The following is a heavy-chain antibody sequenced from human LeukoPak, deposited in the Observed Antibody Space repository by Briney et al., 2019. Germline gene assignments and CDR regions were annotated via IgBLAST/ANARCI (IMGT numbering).Heavy chain of an antibody. V-gene: IGHV1-2*02. Sequence: ASVKVSCKASGYTFTSYDINWVRQATGQGLEWMGWINPDSGGTKYAQKFQGRVTMTRDTSISTAYMELSSLRSDDTAVYYCARDLPRRDSDDYGGAHYWGQGTLVTVSS. J-gene: IGHJ4*02. CDR1: GYTFTSYD. CDR2: INPDSGGT. CDR3: ARDLPRRDSDDYGGAHY. D-gene: IGHD4-23*01.